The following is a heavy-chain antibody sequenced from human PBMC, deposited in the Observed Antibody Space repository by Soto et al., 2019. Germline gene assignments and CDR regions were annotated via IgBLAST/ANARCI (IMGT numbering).Heavy chain of an antibody. CDR1: GYTFTNYG. V-gene: IGHV1-8*02. J-gene: IGHJ4*02. CDR3: APQGVGATGYLY. CDR2: INPNNGNT. D-gene: IGHD1-26*01. Sequence: ASVKVSCKASGYTFTNYGISWVRQATGQGLEWMGWINPNNGNTNYAQKFQGRVTMTRNTSISTAYMELSSLRSEDTAVYYCAPQGVGATGYLYWGQGTLVTVSS.